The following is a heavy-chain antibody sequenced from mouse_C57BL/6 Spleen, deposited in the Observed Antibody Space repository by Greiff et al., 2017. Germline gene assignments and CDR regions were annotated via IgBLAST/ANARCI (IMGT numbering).Heavy chain of an antibody. J-gene: IGHJ4*01. CDR1: GFTFSDYY. V-gene: IGHV5-12*01. CDR2: ISNGGGST. CDR3: ARLGDPYAMDY. Sequence: EVQRVESGGGLVQPGGSLKLSCAASGFTFSDYYMYWVRQTPEKRLEWVAYISNGGGSTYYPATVKGRFTISRDNAKNTLYLQMSRLKSEDTAMYYCARLGDPYAMDYWGQGTSVTVSS.